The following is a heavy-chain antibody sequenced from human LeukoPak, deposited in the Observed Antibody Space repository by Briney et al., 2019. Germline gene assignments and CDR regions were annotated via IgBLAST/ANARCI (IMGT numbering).Heavy chain of an antibody. V-gene: IGHV3-23*01. J-gene: IGHJ4*02. D-gene: IGHD3-22*01. Sequence: GGSLRLSCAASGFTFSAYAMSWIRQAPGKGLEWVSSISGGGGSLYYADSVRGRFTISRDNSKNTLYLQMSSLRAEDTAVYYCAKPDYYDNSGYLFDYWGQGTQVIVSS. CDR1: GFTFSAYA. CDR2: ISGGGGSL. CDR3: AKPDYYDNSGYLFDY.